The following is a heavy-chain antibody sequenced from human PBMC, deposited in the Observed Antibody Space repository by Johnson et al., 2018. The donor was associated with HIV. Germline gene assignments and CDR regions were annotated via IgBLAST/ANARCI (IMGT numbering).Heavy chain of an antibody. D-gene: IGHD3-16*01. J-gene: IGHJ3*02. CDR3: VRGRGSYGGAGAFDI. Sequence: MQLVESGGGVVQPGRSLRLSCAASGFTFSGSWMSWVRQAPGKGLEWVANIKEHGSEKYYVDSVNGRFTISRDNAKNSLYLQMNSLRAEDTALFYCVRGRGSYGGAGAFDIWGQGTMVTVSS. CDR1: GFTFSGSW. CDR2: IKEHGSEK. V-gene: IGHV3-7*04.